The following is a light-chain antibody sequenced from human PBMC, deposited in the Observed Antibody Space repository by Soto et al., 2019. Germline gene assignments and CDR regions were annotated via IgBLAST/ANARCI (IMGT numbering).Light chain of an antibody. CDR2: GDN. J-gene: IGLJ2*01. Sequence: QSVLTQPPLVSGAPGQRVTISCTGSSSNIGAGYDVHWYQLLPGTAPKLLIYGDNNRPSGVPDRFSVSKSGTSASLAITGLQAEDEADYYCQSYDSSLSASVVFGGGTKLTVL. CDR1: SSNIGAGYD. V-gene: IGLV1-40*01. CDR3: QSYDSSLSASVV.